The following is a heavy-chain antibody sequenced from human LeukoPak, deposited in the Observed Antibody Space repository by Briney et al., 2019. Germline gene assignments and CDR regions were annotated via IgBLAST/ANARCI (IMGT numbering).Heavy chain of an antibody. CDR1: GGSISSYY. V-gene: IGHV4-34*01. CDR3: ARGHPGVDY. Sequence: SETLSLTCTVSGGSISSYYWSWIRQPPGKGLEWIGEINHSGSTNYNPSLKSRVTISVDTSKNQFSLKLSSVTAADTAVYYCARGHPGVDYWGQGTLVTVSS. CDR2: INHSGST. D-gene: IGHD3-10*01. J-gene: IGHJ4*02.